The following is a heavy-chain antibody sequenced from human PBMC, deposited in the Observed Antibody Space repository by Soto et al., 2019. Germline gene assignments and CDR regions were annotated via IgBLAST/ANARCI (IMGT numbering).Heavy chain of an antibody. V-gene: IGHV5-10-1*01. CDR1: GYSFTSYW. CDR3: PRRGFGVHCGMGV. D-gene: IGHD3-10*01. CDR2: IDPSDSYT. Sequence: PGESLKISGKASGYSFTSYWISWVRQMPGKGLEWMGRIDPSDSYTNYSPSFQGHVTISADKSISTAYLQWSSLKASDTAIYYWPRRGFGVHCGMGVWEQGPT. J-gene: IGHJ6*01.